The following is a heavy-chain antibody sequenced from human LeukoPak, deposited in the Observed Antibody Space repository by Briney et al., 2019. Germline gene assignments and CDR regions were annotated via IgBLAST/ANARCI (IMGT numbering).Heavy chain of an antibody. D-gene: IGHD6-6*01. CDR3: ARAEYSSSSWDYYSYYMDV. Sequence: SVKVSCKASGGTFSSYAISWVRQAPGQGLEWMGGIIPIFGTANYAQKFQGRVTITADESTSTAYMELSSLRSEDTAVYYCARAEYSSSSWDYYSYYMDVWGKGTTVTVSS. V-gene: IGHV1-69*13. CDR1: GGTFSSYA. J-gene: IGHJ6*03. CDR2: IIPIFGTA.